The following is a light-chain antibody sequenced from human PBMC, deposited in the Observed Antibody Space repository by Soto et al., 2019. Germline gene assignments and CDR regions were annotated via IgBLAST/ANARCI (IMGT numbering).Light chain of an antibody. V-gene: IGLV2-8*01. Sequence: QSVLTQPPSASGSPGQSVTISCTGTSSDVGGYNYVSWYQHHPGNAPKLMIYEVNKRTSGVPDRFSGSKSGNTASLTVSGLQAEDEADYYGSSYAGSNTPYVFGTGTKGTVL. CDR2: EVN. J-gene: IGLJ1*01. CDR3: SSYAGSNTPYV. CDR1: SSDVGGYNY.